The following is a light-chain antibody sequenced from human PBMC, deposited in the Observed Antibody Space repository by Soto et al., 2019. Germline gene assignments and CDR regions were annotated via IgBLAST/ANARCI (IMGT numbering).Light chain of an antibody. CDR1: SSDVGAYNY. Sequence: QSALTQPRSVSGSPGQSVTISCTGTSSDVGAYNYVSWYQQHPGTAPKLMIYDVNQRPSGVPDRFSGSKSGNTASLTISGLQAEDEADYHCCSYAGSYTYVFGTGTKVTVL. J-gene: IGLJ1*01. V-gene: IGLV2-11*01. CDR2: DVN. CDR3: CSYAGSYTYV.